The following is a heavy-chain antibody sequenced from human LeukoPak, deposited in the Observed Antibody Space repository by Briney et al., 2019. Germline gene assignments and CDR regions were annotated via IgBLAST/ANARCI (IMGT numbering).Heavy chain of an antibody. Sequence: GGSLRLTCAASGFTFSSYSINWVSQAPEKGLEWVSSISSSSSYIYYADSVKGRFTISRDNAKNSLYLQMNSLRAEDTAVYYCVRDLLYYYDSTPRAFDIWGQGTMVTVSS. V-gene: IGHV3-21*01. CDR3: VRDLLYYYDSTPRAFDI. D-gene: IGHD3-22*01. J-gene: IGHJ3*02. CDR1: GFTFSSYS. CDR2: ISSSSSYI.